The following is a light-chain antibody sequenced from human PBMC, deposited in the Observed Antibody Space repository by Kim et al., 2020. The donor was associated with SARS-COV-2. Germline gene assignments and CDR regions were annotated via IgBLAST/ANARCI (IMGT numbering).Light chain of an antibody. Sequence: DVVMTQSPLSLPVTLGQPASISCRSSQSLLYSNGYTYLNWFQQRPGQSPRRLLYGVSNRDSGVPDRFSGSGSGTDFTLKISRVEAEDVGVYYCMQAIHWPPRFGQGTKLEI. CDR3: MQAIHWPPR. J-gene: IGKJ2*03. V-gene: IGKV2-30*01. CDR1: QSLLYSNGYTY. CDR2: GVS.